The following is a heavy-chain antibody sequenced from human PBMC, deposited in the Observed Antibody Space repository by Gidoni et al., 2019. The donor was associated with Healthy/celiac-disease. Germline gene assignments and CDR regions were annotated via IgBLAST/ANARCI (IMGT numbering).Heavy chain of an antibody. Sequence: EVQLVESGGGLVQPGGSLRLSCAASGFTFSSSWLHWVRQAPGKGLVWVSRINSDGSSTSYADSVKGRFTISRDNAKNTLYLQMNSLRAEDTAVYYCARDPLIAVAGIGAVAFDIWGQGTMVTVSS. J-gene: IGHJ3*02. V-gene: IGHV3-74*01. CDR1: GFTFSSSW. CDR2: INSDGSST. D-gene: IGHD6-19*01. CDR3: ARDPLIAVAGIGAVAFDI.